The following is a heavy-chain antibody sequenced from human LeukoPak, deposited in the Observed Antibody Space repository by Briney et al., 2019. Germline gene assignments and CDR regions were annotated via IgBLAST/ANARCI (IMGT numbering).Heavy chain of an antibody. CDR3: ARESSGVLRYFDWPHIGWFDP. J-gene: IGHJ5*02. V-gene: IGHV4-39*07. D-gene: IGHD3-9*01. CDR2: IYYSGST. CDR1: GGSISSSSYY. Sequence: PSETLSLTCTVSGGSISSSSYYWGWIRQLPGKGLEWIGSIYYSGSTYYNPSLKSRVTISVDTSKNQFSLKLSSVTAADTAVYYCARESSGVLRYFDWPHIGWFDPWGQGTLVTVSS.